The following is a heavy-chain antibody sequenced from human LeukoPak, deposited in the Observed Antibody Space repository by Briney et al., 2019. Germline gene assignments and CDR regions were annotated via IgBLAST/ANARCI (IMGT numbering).Heavy chain of an antibody. V-gene: IGHV1-8*01. D-gene: IGHD6-19*01. CDR2: MSPNSGNT. Sequence: GASVKVSCKASGYTFTSYDINWVRQATGQGLEWIGWMSPNSGNTGYAQKFQGRVTMTRNTSISTAYMELSSLRSEDTAVYYCAINSGWYGYYYYMDVWGKGTTVTVS. J-gene: IGHJ6*03. CDR1: GYTFTSYD. CDR3: AINSGWYGYYYYMDV.